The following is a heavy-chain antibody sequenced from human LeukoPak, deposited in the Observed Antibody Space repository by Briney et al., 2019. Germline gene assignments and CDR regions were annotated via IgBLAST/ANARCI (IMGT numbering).Heavy chain of an antibody. CDR3: ARDRLSSSQNNYIDY. Sequence: PLRLSCAASGFTFTTYGMHWVRQAPGKGLEWVALIWHDGSSEYYAESVKGRFSISRDTSKNTVYLQMNSLRAEDTAMYHCARDRLSSSQNNYIDYWGQGTLVTVSS. D-gene: IGHD6-13*01. CDR2: IWHDGSSE. J-gene: IGHJ4*02. CDR1: GFTFTTYG. V-gene: IGHV3-33*01.